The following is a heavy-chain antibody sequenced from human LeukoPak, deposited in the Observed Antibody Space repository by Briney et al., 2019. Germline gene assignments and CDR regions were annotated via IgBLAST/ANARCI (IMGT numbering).Heavy chain of an antibody. D-gene: IGHD3-16*01. V-gene: IGHV4-59*01. Sequence: PSETLSLTCTVSGGSISSYYWNWIRQTPGKGLEWIGYIYYSGSTNYNPSLKSRVTISVDTSKNQFSLNLTSVIAADTAVYYCARFTPQGYGWGGYNRFDPWGQGTLVTVSS. CDR1: GGSISSYY. J-gene: IGHJ5*02. CDR2: IYYSGST. CDR3: ARFTPQGYGWGGYNRFDP.